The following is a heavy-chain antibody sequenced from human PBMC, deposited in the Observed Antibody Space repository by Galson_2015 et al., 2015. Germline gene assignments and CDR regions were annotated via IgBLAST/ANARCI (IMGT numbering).Heavy chain of an antibody. J-gene: IGHJ6*02. CDR1: GDSVSSNSAA. D-gene: IGHD6-13*01. CDR2: TYYRSKWYN. CDR3: ARYRIAAVGTSYYYYGMDV. V-gene: IGHV6-1*01. Sequence: CAISGDSVSSNSAAWNWIRQSPSRGLEWLGRTYYRSKWYNDYAVSVKSRMTINPDTSKNQFSLQLNSVTPEDTAVYYCARYRIAAVGTSYYYYGMDVWGQGTTVTVSS.